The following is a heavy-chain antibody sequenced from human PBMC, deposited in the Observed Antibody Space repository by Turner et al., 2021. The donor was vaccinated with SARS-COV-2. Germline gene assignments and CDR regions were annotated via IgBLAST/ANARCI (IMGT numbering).Heavy chain of an antibody. CDR2: INHSGST. CDR3: ARGIKGVLMSGSYYYYGMDV. CDR1: GGSFSGYY. D-gene: IGHD1-26*01. Sequence: QVQLQQWGAGLLKPSETLSLTCAVYGGSFSGYYGSWIRQPPGKGLEWSGEINHSGSTNYNPSLKSRVTISVDTSKNQFSLKLSSVTAADTAVYYCARGIKGVLMSGSYYYYGMDVWGQGTTVTVSS. V-gene: IGHV4-34*01. J-gene: IGHJ6*02.